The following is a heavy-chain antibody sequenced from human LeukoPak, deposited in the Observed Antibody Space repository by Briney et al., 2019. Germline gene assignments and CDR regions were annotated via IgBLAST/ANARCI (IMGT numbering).Heavy chain of an antibody. J-gene: IGHJ4*02. CDR2: IRSKVNNYAT. CDR1: GVTFSGSA. D-gene: IGHD6-6*01. Sequence: GGSLRLSCAASGVTFSGSAGHGVGRASGQGLEWVGRIRSKVNNYATAYAASMKGRFTISRDDSKNMAYLQMNSLRAEDTAVYYCAKDGMYSSSSSYYFDYWGQGTLVTVSS. CDR3: AKDGMYSSSSSYYFDY. V-gene: IGHV3-73*01.